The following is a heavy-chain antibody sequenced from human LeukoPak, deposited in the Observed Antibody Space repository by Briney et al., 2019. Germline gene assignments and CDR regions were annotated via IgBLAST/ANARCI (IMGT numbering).Heavy chain of an antibody. D-gene: IGHD2-2*01. CDR3: AREGCSSTSCYVLNYYYGMDV. Sequence: ASVKVSCKASGYTFTGYYMHWVRQAPGQGLEWMGWINPNSGGTNYAQKLQGRVTMTTDTSTSTAYMELRSLRSDDTAVYYCAREGCSSTSCYVLNYYYGMDVWGQGTTVTVSS. V-gene: IGHV1-2*02. J-gene: IGHJ6*02. CDR1: GYTFTGYY. CDR2: INPNSGGT.